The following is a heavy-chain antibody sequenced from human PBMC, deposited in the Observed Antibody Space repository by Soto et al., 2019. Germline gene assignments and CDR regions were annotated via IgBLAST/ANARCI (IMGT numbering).Heavy chain of an antibody. CDR1: GYTFSDFD. V-gene: IGHV1-8*01. CDR3: ARGNPFNYAGFDV. D-gene: IGHD3-16*01. J-gene: IGHJ6*02. Sequence: QAHLEQSGAELKRPGASVKVSCKASGYTFSDFDINWLRQASGQGPEWMGLMNAKSGDTFFAQRFQGKFNMTWDTSLSTAYMEVGSLTSDDTAIYYCARGNPFNYAGFDVWGQGTTVAVSS. CDR2: MNAKSGDT.